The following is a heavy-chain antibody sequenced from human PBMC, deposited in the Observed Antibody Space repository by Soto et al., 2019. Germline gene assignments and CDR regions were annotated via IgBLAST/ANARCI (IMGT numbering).Heavy chain of an antibody. CDR1: GYTFTSYA. Sequence: ASVKVSCKASGYTFTSYAMHWVRQAPGQRLEWMGWINAGNGNTKYSQKFQGRVTITRDTSASTAYMELSSLRSEDTAVYYCLGYCSGGSCYTGNWFDPWGQGTLVTVSS. V-gene: IGHV1-3*01. D-gene: IGHD2-15*01. CDR2: INAGNGNT. J-gene: IGHJ5*02. CDR3: LGYCSGGSCYTGNWFDP.